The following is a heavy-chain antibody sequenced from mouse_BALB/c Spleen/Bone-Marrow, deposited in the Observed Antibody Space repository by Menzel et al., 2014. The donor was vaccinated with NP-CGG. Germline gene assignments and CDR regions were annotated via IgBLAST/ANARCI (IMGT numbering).Heavy chain of an antibody. CDR1: GYTFTNSW. CDR2: IHPNSGNS. CDR3: XXHHRYAYYFDY. J-gene: IGHJ2*01. V-gene: IGHV1S130*01. Sequence: QVQLQQSGSVLVRPGASVKLSCKASGYTFTNSWMHWAKQRPGQGLEWIGEIHPNSGNSNYNEKFKGKATLTVDTSSNTAYVDLSNLXXXDSAVYXXXXHHRYAYYFDYWGQGTTLTVSS. D-gene: IGHD2-14*01.